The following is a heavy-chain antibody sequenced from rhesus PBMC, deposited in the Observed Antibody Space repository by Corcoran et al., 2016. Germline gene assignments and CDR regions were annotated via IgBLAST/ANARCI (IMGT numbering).Heavy chain of an antibody. D-gene: IGHD3-34*01. Sequence: EVQLVESGGGLAKPGGSLRLSCTASGFTFSSYWMNWVRQTPGKGLEWISAINSGVGSTYYADSVKGRFTISRDNSKNTLSLQMNSLRAEDTAVYYCAKSNWGDYYIDYWGQGVLVTVSS. CDR2: INSGVGST. V-gene: IGHV3S42*01. J-gene: IGHJ4*01. CDR1: GFTFSSYW. CDR3: AKSNWGDYYIDY.